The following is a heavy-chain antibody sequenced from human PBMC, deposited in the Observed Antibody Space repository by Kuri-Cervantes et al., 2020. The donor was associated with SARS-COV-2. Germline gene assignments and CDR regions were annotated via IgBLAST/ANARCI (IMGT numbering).Heavy chain of an antibody. D-gene: IGHD5-12*01. J-gene: IGHJ6*02. Sequence: GESLKISCAASGFTFSSYEMNWVRQAPGKGLEWVSYISSSGSTIYYADSVKGRFTISRENAKNSLYLQMNSLRAEDTAVYYCARENSGYDFYYYGMDVWGQGTTVTVSS. CDR3: ARENSGYDFYYYGMDV. CDR2: ISSSGSTI. CDR1: GFTFSSYE. V-gene: IGHV3-48*03.